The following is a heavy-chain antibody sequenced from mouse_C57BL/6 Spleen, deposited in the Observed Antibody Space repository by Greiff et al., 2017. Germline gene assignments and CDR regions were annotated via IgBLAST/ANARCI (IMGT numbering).Heavy chain of an antibody. CDR3: ARDYDGYFPFAY. Sequence: EVKLVESGGGLVKPGGSLKLSCAASGFTFSSYAMSWVRQTPEKRLEWVATISDGGSYTYYPDNVKGRFTISRDNAKNNLYLQMSHLKSEDTSVYYCARDYDGYFPFAYCGQGTLVTVSA. V-gene: IGHV5-4*01. CDR1: GFTFSSYA. CDR2: ISDGGSYT. J-gene: IGHJ3*01. D-gene: IGHD2-3*01.